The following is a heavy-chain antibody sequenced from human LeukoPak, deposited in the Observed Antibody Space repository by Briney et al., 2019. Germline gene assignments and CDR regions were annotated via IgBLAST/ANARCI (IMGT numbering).Heavy chain of an antibody. CDR1: GFTFSDYE. Sequence: GGSLRLSCAASGFTFSDYEMDWVRQAPGKGLEWVSYISSSGNTIYYADSVKGRFTISRGNAKNSLYLQMNSLRAEDTAVYYCAKELTPDRSGFDAFDIWGQGTMVTVSS. J-gene: IGHJ3*02. CDR3: AKELTPDRSGFDAFDI. D-gene: IGHD3-22*01. V-gene: IGHV3-48*03. CDR2: ISSSGNTI.